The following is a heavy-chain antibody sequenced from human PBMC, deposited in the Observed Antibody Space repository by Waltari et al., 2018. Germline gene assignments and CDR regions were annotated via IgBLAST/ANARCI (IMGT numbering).Heavy chain of an antibody. V-gene: IGHV1-69-2*01. CDR2: GNTEDGEK. Sequence: EVQVVQSGAEVKKPGATVKISCKASGYTFTDFYIHWLQLAPGKGLEWMGRGNTEDGEKMYGMNFRDRITMTADTSTNTAYMELSSLRSADTAVYYCVVGGYCSPSICPWDYWGQGTLVTVSS. D-gene: IGHD2-15*01. J-gene: IGHJ4*02. CDR1: GYTFTDFY. CDR3: VVGGYCSPSICPWDY.